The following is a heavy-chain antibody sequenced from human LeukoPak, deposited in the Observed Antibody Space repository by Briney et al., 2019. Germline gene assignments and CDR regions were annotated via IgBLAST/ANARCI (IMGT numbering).Heavy chain of an antibody. CDR3: AREKGITVTTGIGY. CDR1: GFTFSSYG. CDR2: INPNSGGT. D-gene: IGHD4-17*01. V-gene: IGHV1-2*02. J-gene: IGHJ4*02. Sequence: PGGSLRLSCAASGFTFSSYGMHWVRQAPGKGLEWVGWINPNSGGTNYAQKFQGRVTMTRDTSISTAYMELSRLRSDDTAVYYCAREKGITVTTGIGYWGQGTLVTVSS.